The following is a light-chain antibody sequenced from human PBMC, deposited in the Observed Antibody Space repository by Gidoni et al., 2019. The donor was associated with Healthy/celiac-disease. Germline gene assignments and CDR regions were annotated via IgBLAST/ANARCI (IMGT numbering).Light chain of an antibody. CDR2: GAS. CDR3: QQDYNSLT. Sequence: PGERVTLSCRASHSVSSSYLTWYQQKPGQAPRLLIYGASTRATSIPARFSGSGSGTDFTLTISRLQPEDFAVYYCQQDYNSLTFGGGTKVEIK. CDR1: HSVSSSY. V-gene: IGKV3D-7*01. J-gene: IGKJ4*01.